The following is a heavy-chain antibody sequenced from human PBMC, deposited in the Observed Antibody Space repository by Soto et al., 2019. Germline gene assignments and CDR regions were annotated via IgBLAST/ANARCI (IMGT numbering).Heavy chain of an antibody. CDR3: AREEMATTSPLY. J-gene: IGHJ4*02. Sequence: GGSLRLSCAASGFTVSSNYMSWVRQAPGKGLEWVSVIYSGGSTYYADSVKGRFTISRDNSKNTLYLQMNSLRAEDTAVYYCAREEMATTSPLYWGQGTLVTVSS. V-gene: IGHV3-66*01. CDR1: GFTVSSNY. CDR2: IYSGGST. D-gene: IGHD1-1*01.